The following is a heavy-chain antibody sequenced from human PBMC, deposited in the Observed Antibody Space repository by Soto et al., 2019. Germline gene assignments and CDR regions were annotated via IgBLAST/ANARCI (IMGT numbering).Heavy chain of an antibody. CDR1: GCTFSNAW. CDR2: IKSKTDGGTT. V-gene: IGHV3-15*07. J-gene: IGHJ4*02. CDR3: TTEWHDSSGYYCY. D-gene: IGHD3-22*01. Sequence: GGSLRLSCAASGCTFSNAWMNWVRQAPGKGLEWVGRIKSKTDGGTTDYAAPVKGRFTISRDDSKNTLYLQMNSLKTEDTAVYYCTTEWHDSSGYYCYWGQGTLVTVSS.